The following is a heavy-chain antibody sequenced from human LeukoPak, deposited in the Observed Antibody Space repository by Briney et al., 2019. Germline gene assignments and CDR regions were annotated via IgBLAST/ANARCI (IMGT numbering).Heavy chain of an antibody. D-gene: IGHD6-19*01. Sequence: SVKVSCKASGGTFSSYAISWVRQAPGQGLEWMGGIIPIFSTANYAQKFQGRVTITADESTSTAYMELSSLRSEDTAVYYCASSDSSGWYYFDYWGQGTLVTVSS. V-gene: IGHV1-69*01. CDR1: GGTFSSYA. J-gene: IGHJ4*02. CDR3: ASSDSSGWYYFDY. CDR2: IIPIFSTA.